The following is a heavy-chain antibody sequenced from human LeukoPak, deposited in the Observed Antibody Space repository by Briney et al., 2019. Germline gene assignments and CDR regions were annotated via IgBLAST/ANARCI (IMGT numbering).Heavy chain of an antibody. Sequence: SETLSLTCTVSGGSISSYYWSWIRQPAGKGLEWIGRIYTSGSTNYNPSLKSRVTMSVDTSKNQFSLKLSSVTAADTAVYYCAKDSSTWGNLAGHFDSWGQGTLVTVSS. CDR3: AKDSSTWGNLAGHFDS. J-gene: IGHJ4*02. V-gene: IGHV4-4*07. D-gene: IGHD6-13*01. CDR2: IYTSGST. CDR1: GGSISSYY.